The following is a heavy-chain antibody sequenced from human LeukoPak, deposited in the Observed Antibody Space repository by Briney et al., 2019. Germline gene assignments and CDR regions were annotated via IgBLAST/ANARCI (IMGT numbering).Heavy chain of an antibody. V-gene: IGHV3-15*07. CDR1: GFSFSNAW. D-gene: IGHD3-3*01. J-gene: IGHJ4*02. CDR2: IRSSTDGGTA. Sequence: GGSLRLSCAASGFSFSNAWMNWVRQAPGKGLEWVGRIRSSTDGGTADYATPVKGRFTISRDDSRNTLYLQMNSLKTEDTAVYYCTTDVRFFGDFDFWGQGTLVTVSS. CDR3: TTDVRFFGDFDF.